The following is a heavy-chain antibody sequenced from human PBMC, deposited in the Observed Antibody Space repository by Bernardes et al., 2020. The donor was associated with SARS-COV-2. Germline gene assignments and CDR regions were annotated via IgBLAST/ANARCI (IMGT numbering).Heavy chain of an antibody. CDR1: GYTFTSYD. D-gene: IGHD3-22*01. Sequence: ASVKVSCKASGYTFTSYDINWVRQATGQGLEWMGWMNPNSGNTGYAQKFQGRVTMTRNTSISTAYMELSSLRSEDTAVYYCARGHRGITMIVVVTLYRYYFDYWGQGTLVTVSS. CDR3: ARGHRGITMIVVVTLYRYYFDY. V-gene: IGHV1-8*01. J-gene: IGHJ4*02. CDR2: MNPNSGNT.